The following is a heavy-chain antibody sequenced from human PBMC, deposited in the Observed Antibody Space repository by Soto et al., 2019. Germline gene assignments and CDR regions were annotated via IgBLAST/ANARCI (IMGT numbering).Heavy chain of an antibody. Sequence: ASVKVSCKASGYIFSNYGISWVRQAPGQGLEWMAWISAYNGKTYYAQKVQDRVTVTTDTSTSTGYMEVRSLRSDDTAVYYCARGGDGYNFGAVYWGQGTPVNVSS. CDR2: ISAYNGKT. CDR1: GYIFSNYG. D-gene: IGHD2-21*01. V-gene: IGHV1-18*01. CDR3: ARGGDGYNFGAVY. J-gene: IGHJ4*02.